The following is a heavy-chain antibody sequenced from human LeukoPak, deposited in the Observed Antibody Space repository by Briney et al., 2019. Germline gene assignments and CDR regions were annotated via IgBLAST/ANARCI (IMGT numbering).Heavy chain of an antibody. D-gene: IGHD3-9*01. V-gene: IGHV1-18*01. CDR1: GYTFTSYG. CDR3: ARNLPHILTGSSDAFDI. CDR2: ISAYNGNT. Sequence: GASVKVSCKASGYTFTSYGISWVRQAPGQGLEWMGWISAYNGNTNYAQKLQGRVTMTTDTSTSTAYMELRCLRSDDTAVYYWARNLPHILTGSSDAFDIWGQGTMVPVPS. J-gene: IGHJ3*02.